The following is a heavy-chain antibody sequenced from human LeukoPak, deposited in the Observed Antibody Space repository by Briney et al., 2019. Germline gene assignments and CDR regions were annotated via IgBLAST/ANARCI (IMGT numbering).Heavy chain of an antibody. V-gene: IGHV1-2*02. D-gene: IGHD3-3*01. CDR3: ASGKAYYDFWSGYHPTRWFDP. CDR2: INPNSGGT. J-gene: IGHJ5*02. Sequence: GASVKVSCKASGYTFTGYYMHWVRQAPGQGLEWMGWINPNSGGTNYAQKFQGRVTMTRDTSISTAYMELSRLRSDDTAVYYCASGKAYYDFWSGYHPTRWFDPWGQGTLVTVSS. CDR1: GYTFTGYY.